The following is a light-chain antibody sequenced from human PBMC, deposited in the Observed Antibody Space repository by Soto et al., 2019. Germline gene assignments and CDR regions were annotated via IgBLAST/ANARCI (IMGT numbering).Light chain of an antibody. CDR1: SSDLGIYNY. CDR2: EVT. Sequence: QSALTQPASVSGSPGQSIAISCSGSSSDLGIYNYVSWYQQHPGKVPKLIIFEVTNRPSGVSNRFSGSKSGNTASLTISGLQAEDQADYYCSSYTTSGTRVFGTGTKVTVL. CDR3: SSYTTSGTRV. J-gene: IGLJ1*01. V-gene: IGLV2-14*01.